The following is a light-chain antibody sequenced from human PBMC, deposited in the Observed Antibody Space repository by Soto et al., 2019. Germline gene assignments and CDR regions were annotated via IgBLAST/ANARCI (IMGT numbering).Light chain of an antibody. V-gene: IGKV3-11*01. CDR2: DST. CDR1: QSIHTS. Sequence: EIVLTQSPATMSLSPVERATLSCRASQSIHTSLAWYQQKSGKPPRLVIYDSTLRANGVPDRFGGSRSGTEFTLTINSLEPEDFAVYYCQQRNVWPPITFGQGT. CDR3: QQRNVWPPIT. J-gene: IGKJ5*01.